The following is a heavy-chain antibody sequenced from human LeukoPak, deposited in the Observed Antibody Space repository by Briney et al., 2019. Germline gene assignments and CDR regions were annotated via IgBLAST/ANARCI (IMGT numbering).Heavy chain of an antibody. J-gene: IGHJ6*02. V-gene: IGHV3-7*03. CDR3: ARGHFFYGWGMDV. CDR1: GLSLDKSW. D-gene: IGHD3-10*01. Sequence: PGGSLRLSCVASGLSLDKSWMTWVRQAPGRGLEWVANIRQDGREKDLVDSVKGRFTISRDDATSSVYLQMSSVRVEDTAIYYCARGHFFYGWGMDVWGPGTTVTAS. CDR2: IRQDGREK.